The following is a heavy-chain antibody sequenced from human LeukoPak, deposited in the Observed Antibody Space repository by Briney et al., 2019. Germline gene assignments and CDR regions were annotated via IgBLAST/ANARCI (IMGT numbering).Heavy chain of an antibody. CDR2: IKQDGSEK. CDR3: ARVAYSYGYYYFDY. CDR1: GFTFSSYW. D-gene: IGHD5-18*01. J-gene: IGHJ4*02. V-gene: IGHV3-7*01. Sequence: GGSLRLSCAASGFTFSSYWMSWVRQAPGKGLEWVANIKQDGSEKYYVDSVKGRFTISRDNAKNSLYLQMNSLRAEDTAVYYCARVAYSYGYYYFDYWGQGTLVTVSS.